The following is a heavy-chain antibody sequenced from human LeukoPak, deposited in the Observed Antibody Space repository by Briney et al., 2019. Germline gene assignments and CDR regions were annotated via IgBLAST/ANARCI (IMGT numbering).Heavy chain of an antibody. D-gene: IGHD1-26*01. Sequence: ASVKVSCKASGYTFTSYHMHWVRQAPGQGLEWMGIINPSGGRTSNAQKFQGRVTMTRETSTSTVYMELSSLRSEDTAVYYCARDSGSYTLGGYWGQGTLVTVSS. CDR1: GYTFTSYH. CDR2: INPSGGRT. J-gene: IGHJ4*02. CDR3: ARDSGSYTLGGY. V-gene: IGHV1-46*01.